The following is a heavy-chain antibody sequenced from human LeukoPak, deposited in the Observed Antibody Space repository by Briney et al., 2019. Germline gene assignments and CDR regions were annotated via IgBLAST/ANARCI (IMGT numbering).Heavy chain of an antibody. CDR3: ARPRGAAAGTFGFDP. D-gene: IGHD6-13*01. V-gene: IGHV3-30*04. CDR1: GFTFSSYA. Sequence: GRSLRLSCAASGFTFSSYAMHWVRQAPGKGLQWVALISYDGSNKYYADSVKGRFTISRDNSKNTLYLQMNSLRAEDTAVYYCARPRGAAAGTFGFDPWGQGTLVTVSS. J-gene: IGHJ5*02. CDR2: ISYDGSNK.